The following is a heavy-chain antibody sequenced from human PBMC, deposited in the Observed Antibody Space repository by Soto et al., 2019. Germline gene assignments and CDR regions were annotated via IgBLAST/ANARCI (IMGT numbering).Heavy chain of an antibody. CDR1: GFTFSDYW. Sequence: PGGSLRLSCAASGFTFSDYWMSWVRQAPGKGLEWVANIKQDGSEKHYVDSVKGRFTISRDNAKNSLYLQVNSLRAEDTAVYYCAGDGRSDGESTSCSGIWGQGTLVTVSS. CDR2: IKQDGSEK. J-gene: IGHJ4*02. D-gene: IGHD2-2*01. CDR3: AGDGRSDGESTSCSGI. V-gene: IGHV3-7*01.